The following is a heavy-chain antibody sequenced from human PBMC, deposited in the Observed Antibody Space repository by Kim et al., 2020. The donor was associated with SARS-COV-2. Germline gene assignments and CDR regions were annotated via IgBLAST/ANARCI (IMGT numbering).Heavy chain of an antibody. CDR2: ISWNSGSI. CDR1: GFTFDDYA. D-gene: IGHD6-13*01. CDR3: AKDIAAAGTGFGVVFDY. V-gene: IGHV3-9*01. J-gene: IGHJ4*02. Sequence: GGSLRLSCAASGFTFDDYAMHWVRQAPGKGLEWVSGISWNSGSIGYADSVKGRFTISRDNAKNSLYLQMNSLRAEDTALYYCAKDIAAAGTGFGVVFDYWGQGTLVTVSS.